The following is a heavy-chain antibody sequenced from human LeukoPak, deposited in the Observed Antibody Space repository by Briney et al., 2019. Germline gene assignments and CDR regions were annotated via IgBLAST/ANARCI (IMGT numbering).Heavy chain of an antibody. CDR2: ISSNGGST. CDR1: GFTFSSYA. Sequence: GGSLRLSCSASGFTFSSYAMHWVRQAPGKGLEYVSAISSNGGSTYYADSVKGRFTISIDNSKNTLYLQMSSLRAEDTAVYYCVILSYYYGSGSYYNDYWGQGTLVTVSS. J-gene: IGHJ4*02. D-gene: IGHD3-10*01. CDR3: VILSYYYGSGSYYNDY. V-gene: IGHV3-64D*09.